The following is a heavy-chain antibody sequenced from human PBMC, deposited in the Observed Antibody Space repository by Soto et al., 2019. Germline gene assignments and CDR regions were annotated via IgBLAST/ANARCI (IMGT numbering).Heavy chain of an antibody. D-gene: IGHD4-17*01. V-gene: IGHV3-21*01. CDR2: ISSTSTYI. Sequence: VQLVESGGGLVKPGGSLRLSCTASGFTFSTYTMNWVRQAPGKGLEWVSSISSTSTYIFNADSVKGRFTISRDNAKNSLFREMSSLRAEDTAVYYCARGEDIGEPLFDYWGKGTLVTVSS. CDR3: ARGEDIGEPLFDY. J-gene: IGHJ4*02. CDR1: GFTFSTYT.